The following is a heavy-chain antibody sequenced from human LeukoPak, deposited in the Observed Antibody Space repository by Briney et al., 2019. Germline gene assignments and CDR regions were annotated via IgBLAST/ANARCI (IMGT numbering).Heavy chain of an antibody. CDR3: ARPSNSGYDF. J-gene: IGHJ4*02. CDR1: GYSFSNYW. Sequence: GESRKISCKASGYSFSNYWIGWVRQMPGKGLEWMGIIYPSDSDTRYSPSFQGQVTISADKSISTAYLQWSSLKASDTAMYYCARPSNSGYDFWGQGALVTVSS. D-gene: IGHD5-12*01. CDR2: IYPSDSDT. V-gene: IGHV5-51*01.